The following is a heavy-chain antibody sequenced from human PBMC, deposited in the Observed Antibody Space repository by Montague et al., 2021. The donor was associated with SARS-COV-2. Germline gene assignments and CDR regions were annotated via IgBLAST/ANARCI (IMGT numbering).Heavy chain of an antibody. Sequence: SETLSLTCAVYGGSFSGYYWSWIRQPPGKGLEWIGEINHSGSTNYNPSLKSRVTVSVDTSKNQFSLRLSSVTAADTAVYYCARGHQGATMIVVVMVGEQYYFDYWGQGILVTVSS. D-gene: IGHD3-22*01. V-gene: IGHV4-34*01. CDR1: GGSFSGYY. J-gene: IGHJ4*02. CDR3: ARGHQGATMIVVVMVGEQYYFDY. CDR2: INHSGST.